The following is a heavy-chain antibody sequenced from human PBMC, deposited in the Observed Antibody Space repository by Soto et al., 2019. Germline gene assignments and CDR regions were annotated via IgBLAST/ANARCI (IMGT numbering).Heavy chain of an antibody. CDR2: IYWNDDK. D-gene: IGHD4-17*01. CDR3: VHVEWIYGDYFGGWGALFDP. Sequence: QITLKESGPTLVKPTQTLPLTCTFSGFSLSTSGVGVGWIRQPPGKALEWLALIYWNDDKRYSPYLKSRLTISKDTSRNQVVLRITNIDPVFTVTYHCVHVEWIYGDYFGGWGALFDPWCQGTLVTVSS. J-gene: IGHJ5*02. V-gene: IGHV2-5*01. CDR1: GFSLSTSGVG.